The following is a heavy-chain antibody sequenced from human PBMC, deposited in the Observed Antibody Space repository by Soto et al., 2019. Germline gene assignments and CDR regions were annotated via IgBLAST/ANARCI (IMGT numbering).Heavy chain of an antibody. D-gene: IGHD3-16*01. J-gene: IGHJ4*02. CDR3: ARDKTFGGTIGSAFDS. Sequence: QVQVVESGGGVVQPGTSLRLSCAASGFTFNNYGMHWVRQAPGKGLEWVAVIWYDASHKYYADSVKGRFTISRDNSKNTLYLQMSSLRGEDTAVYYCARDKTFGGTIGSAFDSWCQVTLCTVCS. V-gene: IGHV3-33*01. CDR1: GFTFNNYG. CDR2: IWYDASHK.